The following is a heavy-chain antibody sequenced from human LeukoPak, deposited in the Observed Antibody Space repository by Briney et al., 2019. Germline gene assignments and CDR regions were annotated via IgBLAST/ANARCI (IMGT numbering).Heavy chain of an antibody. CDR3: AKPATATVTTDYSDY. CDR2: ISGSGGST. D-gene: IGHD4-17*01. J-gene: IGHJ4*02. V-gene: IGHV3-23*01. CDR1: GFTFSSYG. Sequence: GGTLRLSCAASGFTFSSYGMSWVRQAPGKGLEWVSAISGSGGSTYYADSVKGRFTISRDNSKNTLYLQMNSLRAEDTAVYYCAKPATATVTTDYSDYWGQGTLVTVSS.